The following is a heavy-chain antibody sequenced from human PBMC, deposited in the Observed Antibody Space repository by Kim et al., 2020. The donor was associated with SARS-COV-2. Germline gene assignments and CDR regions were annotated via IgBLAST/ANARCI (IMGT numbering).Heavy chain of an antibody. J-gene: IGHJ6*02. CDR3: ARVRAAAYGMDV. V-gene: IGHV4-34*01. D-gene: IGHD6-13*01. CDR1: GGSFSGYY. CDR2: INNSGST. Sequence: SETLSFTCAVYGGSFSGYYWSWIRQPPGKGLEWIGEINNSGSTNYNPSLKSRVTISVDTSKNQFSLKLSSVTAADTAVYYCARVRAAAYGMDVWGQGTTVTVSS.